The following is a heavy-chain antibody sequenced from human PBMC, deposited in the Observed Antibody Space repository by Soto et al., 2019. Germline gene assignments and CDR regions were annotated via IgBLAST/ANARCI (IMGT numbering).Heavy chain of an antibody. Sequence: RLSCATSVFNFRNFGMHWVRQAPGKGLEWVTFISFDGSIKYYPDSLRGRFTVSRDNSNNTLFLQMNSLDFEDTAIYFCVRDFVGPGLDYWGQGTLVTV. CDR1: VFNFRNFG. CDR2: ISFDGSIK. J-gene: IGHJ4*02. D-gene: IGHD1-26*01. CDR3: VRDFVGPGLDY. V-gene: IGHV3-33*05.